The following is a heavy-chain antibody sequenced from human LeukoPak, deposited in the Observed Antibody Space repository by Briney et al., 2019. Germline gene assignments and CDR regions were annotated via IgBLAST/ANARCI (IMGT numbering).Heavy chain of an antibody. CDR1: GFTFSTFA. D-gene: IGHD3-22*01. J-gene: IGHJ4*02. V-gene: IGHV3-23*01. CDR3: AKSYDISRFYPY. Sequence: SGGSLRLSCAASGFTFSTFAMSWVRQTPGKGLEWVSVISGGGGSTDYADSVKGRFTVSRDNSKNTLYLQMDGLTVEDTAVYYCAKSYDISRFYPYWGQGTLVTVSS. CDR2: ISGGGGST.